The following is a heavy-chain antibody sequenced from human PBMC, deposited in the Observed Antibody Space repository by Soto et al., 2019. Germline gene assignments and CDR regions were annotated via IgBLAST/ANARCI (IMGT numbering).Heavy chain of an antibody. CDR3: ARDFATTEGDHYYYRTVD. CDR2: VSYEGSIA. V-gene: IGHV3-30*03. J-gene: IGHJ4*01. D-gene: IGHD3-22*01. CDR1: GFSFGSYA. Sequence: GVSLRLSCAASGFSFGSYAMYWVRQPPGKGLEWVATVSYEGSIAYYSDSVKGRFTISRDNSMHTIHLQMNSLRAEDSALYYCARDFATTEGDHYYYRTVDGAPGTMVAVSS.